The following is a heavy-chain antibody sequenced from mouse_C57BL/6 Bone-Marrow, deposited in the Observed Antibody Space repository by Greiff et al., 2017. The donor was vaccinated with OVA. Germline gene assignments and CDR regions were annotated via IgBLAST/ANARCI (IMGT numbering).Heavy chain of an antibody. V-gene: IGHV14-4*01. CDR1: GFNIKDDY. Sequence: VQLKESGAELVRPGASVKLSCTASGFNIKDDYMHWVKQRPEQGLEWIGWIDPENGDTEYASKFQGKATITADTSSNTAYLQLSSLKSEDTAVYYCTTIYYDYSWFAYWGQGTLVTVSA. D-gene: IGHD2-4*01. J-gene: IGHJ3*01. CDR3: TTIYYDYSWFAY. CDR2: IDPENGDT.